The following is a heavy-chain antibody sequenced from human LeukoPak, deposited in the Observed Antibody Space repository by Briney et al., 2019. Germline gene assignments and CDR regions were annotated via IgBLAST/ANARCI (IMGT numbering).Heavy chain of an antibody. CDR1: GFTFSDYY. J-gene: IGHJ6*03. CDR3: ARERYCSSTTCDYYYYMDV. D-gene: IGHD2-2*01. Sequence: GGSLRLSCAASGFTFSDYYMSRIRQAPGKGLECVSYISSSGSTIYYADSVKGRFTISRDNAKNSLYLQMNSLRAEDTAVYYCARERYCSSTTCDYYYYMDVWGKGTTVTVSS. CDR2: ISSSGSTI. V-gene: IGHV3-11*04.